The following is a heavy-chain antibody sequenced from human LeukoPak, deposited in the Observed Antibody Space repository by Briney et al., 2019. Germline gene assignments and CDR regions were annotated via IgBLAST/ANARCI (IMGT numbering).Heavy chain of an antibody. CDR2: FDPEDGET. Sequence: ASVNVSCKVSGYTLTELSMHWVRQAPGKGLEGMGGFDPEDGETIYAQKFQGRVTMTEDTSTDTAYMELSSLRSEDTAVYYCATGDSSSWIGLGDFDYYYGIDVWGKGTTVTVSS. V-gene: IGHV1-24*01. CDR3: ATGDSSSWIGLGDFDYYYGIDV. D-gene: IGHD6-13*01. J-gene: IGHJ6*04. CDR1: GYTLTELS.